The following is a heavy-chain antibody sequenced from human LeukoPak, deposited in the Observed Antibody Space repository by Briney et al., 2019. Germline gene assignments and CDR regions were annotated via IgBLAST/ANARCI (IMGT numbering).Heavy chain of an antibody. CDR2: IYYNGNT. Sequence: SETLSLTCSVSGGSINSYYWNWIRRPPGKGLEWIGYIYYNGNTNYSPSLKSRVTMSVDTSKNLFSPKVSSVTAADTAVYYCARGRSNYYGMDVWGQGTTVTVSS. J-gene: IGHJ6*02. V-gene: IGHV4-59*01. D-gene: IGHD1-26*01. CDR1: GGSINSYY. CDR3: ARGRSNYYGMDV.